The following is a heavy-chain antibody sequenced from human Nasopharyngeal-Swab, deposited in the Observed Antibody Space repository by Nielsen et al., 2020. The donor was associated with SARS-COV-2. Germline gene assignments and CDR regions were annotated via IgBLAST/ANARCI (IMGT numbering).Heavy chain of an antibody. J-gene: IGHJ3*02. V-gene: IGHV4-30-4*01. Sequence: SETLSLTCTVSDASINSRDYYWSWIRQPPGKGLEWIGYIYYSGSTYYDPSLKSRVTISMDTSKNHFSLNMTSVSAADTAVYYCARDTNYGGESLSGTFDIWGQGTMVTVSS. CDR2: IYYSGST. D-gene: IGHD4-23*01. CDR3: ARDTNYGGESLSGTFDI. CDR1: DASINSRDYY.